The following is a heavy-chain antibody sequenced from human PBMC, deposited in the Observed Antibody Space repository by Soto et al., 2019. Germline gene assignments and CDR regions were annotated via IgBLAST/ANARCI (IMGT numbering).Heavy chain of an antibody. V-gene: IGHV3-30-3*01. J-gene: IGHJ4*02. CDR2: ISYGGSNK. D-gene: IGHD5-12*01. CDR3: ARDREGYSGFDSPAY. CDR1: GLTFSRYA. Sequence: QVQLVESGGGVVQPGRSLRLSCAASGLTFSRYAMHWVRQAPGKALEWVAIISYGGSNKYYADSVRGRFTISRDNSNNTLYLQMNSLRAEDTAVYYCARDREGYSGFDSPAYWGQGTLVTVSS.